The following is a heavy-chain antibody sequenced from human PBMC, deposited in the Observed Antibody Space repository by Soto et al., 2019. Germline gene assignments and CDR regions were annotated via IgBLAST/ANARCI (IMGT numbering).Heavy chain of an antibody. CDR3: AKDDYHYYGMDV. V-gene: IGHV3-30*18. CDR1: GFTFSSYG. CDR2: ISYDGSNK. J-gene: IGHJ6*02. Sequence: GGSLRLSCAASGFTFSSYGMHWVRQAPGKGLEWVAVISYDGSNKYYADSVKGRFTISRDNSKNTLYLQMNSLRAEDTAVYYCAKDDYHYYGMDVWGQGTTVTVSS.